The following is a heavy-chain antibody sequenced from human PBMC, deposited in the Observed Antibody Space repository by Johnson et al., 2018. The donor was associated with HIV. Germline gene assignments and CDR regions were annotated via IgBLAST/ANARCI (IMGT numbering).Heavy chain of an antibody. V-gene: IGHV3-30*02. CDR2: IRYDGSNK. D-gene: IGHD1-26*01. CDR1: GFTFSSYG. J-gene: IGHJ3*02. CDR3: AKGRWEATTYDDAFDI. Sequence: VESGGGVVQPGGSLRLSCAASGFTFSSYGMHWVRQAPGKGLEWVAFIRYDGSNKYYADSVKGRFTIPRDNSKNTLYLQMNSLRAEDTAVYYCAKGRWEATTYDDAFDIWGQGTMVTVSS.